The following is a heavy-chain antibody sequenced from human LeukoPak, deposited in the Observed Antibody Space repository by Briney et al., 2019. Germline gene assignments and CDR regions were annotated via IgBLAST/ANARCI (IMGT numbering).Heavy chain of an antibody. J-gene: IGHJ4*02. Sequence: SETLSLTCTVSGGSISSSSYYWGWIRQPPGKGLEWIGSIYYSGDTYYNPSLKSRVTISVDTSKSQFSLKLSSVTAADTAVYYCARHSGMTTVTAYLDCWGQGTLVTVSS. D-gene: IGHD4-17*01. CDR3: ARHSGMTTVTAYLDC. V-gene: IGHV4-39*01. CDR1: GGSISSSSYY. CDR2: IYYSGDT.